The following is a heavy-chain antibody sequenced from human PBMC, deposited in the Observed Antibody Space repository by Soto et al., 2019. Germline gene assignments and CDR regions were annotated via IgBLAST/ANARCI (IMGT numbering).Heavy chain of an antibody. CDR1: GDSISSSGFY. CDR3: ARRQQWLAGYFDY. Sequence: SETLSLTCAVSGDSISSSGFYWGWIRQPPGKGLEWIGSIYYSGSTYYNPSLKSRVTISVDTSKSQFSLKMRSVAAADTAVYYCARRQQWLAGYFDYWGQGTLVTVSS. CDR2: IYYSGST. D-gene: IGHD6-19*01. V-gene: IGHV4-39*01. J-gene: IGHJ4*02.